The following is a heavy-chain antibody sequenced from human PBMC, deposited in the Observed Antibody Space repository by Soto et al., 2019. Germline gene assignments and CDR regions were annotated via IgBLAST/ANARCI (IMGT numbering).Heavy chain of an antibody. CDR1: GGSIGGSY. V-gene: IGHV4-59*01. CDR2: VYYTGST. D-gene: IGHD6-19*01. Sequence: SETLSLTCSVSGGSIGGSYCILVRQSPGKGLEWLGYVYYTGSTNYSPSLRSRVSISVDTSKNEFSLRLSSVTAADTAVYFCARSVAVPGAHIDYWGQGTQVTVSS. CDR3: ARSVAVPGAHIDY. J-gene: IGHJ4*02.